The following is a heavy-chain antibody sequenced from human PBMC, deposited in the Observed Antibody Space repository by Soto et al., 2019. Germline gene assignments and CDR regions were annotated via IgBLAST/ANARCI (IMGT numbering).Heavy chain of an antibody. Sequence: SETLSLTCTVSGGSIYRSGYYWGWIGQPPRKGLEWIGTIDYNGVTYPHPSLKSRVTISRDTSKNKFSLKLTSVTAADTALYYCGKVVVGATGHTDSDSWGPGTLVTVSS. J-gene: IGHJ4*02. CDR3: GKVVVGATGHTDSDS. V-gene: IGHV4-39*01. CDR2: IDYNGVT. D-gene: IGHD2-15*01. CDR1: GGSIYRSGYY.